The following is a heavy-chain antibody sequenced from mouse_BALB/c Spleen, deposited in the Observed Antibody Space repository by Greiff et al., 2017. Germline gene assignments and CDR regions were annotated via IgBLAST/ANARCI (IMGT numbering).Heavy chain of an antibody. CDR1: GFAFSSYD. D-gene: IGHD4-1*01. Sequence: EVKLVESGGGLVKPGGSLKLSCAASGFAFSSYDMSWVRQTPEKRLEWVAYISSGGGSTYYPDTVKGRFTISRDNAKNTLYLQMSSLKSEDTAMYYCARQNWDWYAMDYWGQGTSVTVSS. CDR3: ARQNWDWYAMDY. J-gene: IGHJ4*01. V-gene: IGHV5-12-1*01. CDR2: ISSGGGST.